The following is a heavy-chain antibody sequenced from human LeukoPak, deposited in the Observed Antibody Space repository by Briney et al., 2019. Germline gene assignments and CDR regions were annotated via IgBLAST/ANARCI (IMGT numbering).Heavy chain of an antibody. CDR1: GYTPTELS. J-gene: IGHJ4*02. CDR2: FDPEDGET. Sequence: ASVKVSCKVSGYTPTELSMHWVRQAPGKGLEWMGGFDPEDGETIYAQKFQGRVTMTEDTSTDTAYMELSSLRSEDTAVYYCATRYYYDSSGYYSFDYWGQGTLVTVSS. V-gene: IGHV1-24*01. CDR3: ATRYYYDSSGYYSFDY. D-gene: IGHD3-22*01.